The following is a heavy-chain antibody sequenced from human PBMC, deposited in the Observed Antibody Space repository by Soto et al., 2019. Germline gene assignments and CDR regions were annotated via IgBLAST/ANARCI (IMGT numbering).Heavy chain of an antibody. J-gene: IGHJ4*02. V-gene: IGHV3-33*01. CDR1: GFTFSSYG. D-gene: IGHD3-22*01. Sequence: GGSLRLSCAASGFTFSSYGMHWVRQAPGKGLEWVAVIWYDGSNKYYADSVKGRFTISRDNSKNTLYLQMNSLRAEDTAVYYCARASRGNYYSGVDYWGQGTLVTVSS. CDR3: ARASRGNYYSGVDY. CDR2: IWYDGSNK.